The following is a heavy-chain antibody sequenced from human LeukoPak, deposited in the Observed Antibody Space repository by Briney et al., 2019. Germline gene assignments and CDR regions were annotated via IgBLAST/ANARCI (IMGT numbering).Heavy chain of an antibody. J-gene: IGHJ6*04. V-gene: IGHV1-69*06. CDR3: ARAPRYGDYGDYYYYGMDV. CDR1: GGTFSSYA. D-gene: IGHD4-17*01. Sequence: VASAKVSCKASGGTFSSYAISWVRQAPGQGLEWMGGIIPIFGTANYAQKFQGRVTITADKSTSTAYMELSSLRSEDTAVYYCARAPRYGDYGDYYYYGMDVWGKGTTVTVSS. CDR2: IIPIFGTA.